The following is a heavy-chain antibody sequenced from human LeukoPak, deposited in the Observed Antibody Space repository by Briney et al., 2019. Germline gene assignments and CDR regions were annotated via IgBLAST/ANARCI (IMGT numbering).Heavy chain of an antibody. CDR1: GFTFSSYA. Sequence: GGSLRLSCAASGFTFSSYAMTWVRQAPGKGLEWVSSISGDGGVTYYADSVQGRFTISRDNSKNTLYLQMKSLRDEDTAAYYCAKIATIARGMDVWGQGTTVTVSS. J-gene: IGHJ6*02. CDR3: AKIATIARGMDV. D-gene: IGHD4/OR15-4a*01. V-gene: IGHV3-23*01. CDR2: ISGDGGVT.